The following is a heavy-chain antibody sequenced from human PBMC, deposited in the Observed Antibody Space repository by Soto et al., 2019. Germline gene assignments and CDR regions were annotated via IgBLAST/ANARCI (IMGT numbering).Heavy chain of an antibody. CDR1: GGTFSSYA. J-gene: IGHJ6*02. V-gene: IGHV1-69*01. Sequence: QVQLVQSGAEVKKPGSSVKVSCKVSGGTFSSYAISWVRQAPGQGIEWMGGIIPIFGTANYAQTFQGRVTITADESTSTAYMELSSLRSEDTAVYYCAGHGDSALWGMDVWGQGTTVTVSS. CDR3: AGHGDSALWGMDV. D-gene: IGHD2-21*01. CDR2: IIPIFGTA.